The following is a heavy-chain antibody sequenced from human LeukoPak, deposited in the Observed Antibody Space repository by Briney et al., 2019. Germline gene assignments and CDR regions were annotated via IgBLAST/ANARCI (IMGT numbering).Heavy chain of an antibody. CDR3: ARAGIAAAARYYGMDV. CDR2: INPGGGST. J-gene: IGHJ6*02. CDR1: GYTFTSYY. Sequence: GASVKVCCKAAGYTFTSYYMHWVRRAPAQGLEWMGIINPGGGSTSYAQKFQGRVTMTRDTSTSTVYMELSSLRSEDTAVYYCARAGIAAAARYYGMDVWGQGTTVTVSS. V-gene: IGHV1-46*01. D-gene: IGHD6-13*01.